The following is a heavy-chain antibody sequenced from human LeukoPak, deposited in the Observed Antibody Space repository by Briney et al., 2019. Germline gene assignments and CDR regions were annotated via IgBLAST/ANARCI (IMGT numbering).Heavy chain of an antibody. CDR2: ISAYNGNT. V-gene: IGHV1-18*04. Sequence: ASVKVSCKASGYTFTSHYMHWVRQAPGQGLEWMGWISAYNGNTNYAQKLQGRVTMTTDTSTSTAYMELRSLRSDDTAVYYCARPRNYDFWSGPRGALDYWGQGTLVTVSS. D-gene: IGHD3-3*01. J-gene: IGHJ4*02. CDR3: ARPRNYDFWSGPRGALDY. CDR1: GYTFTSHY.